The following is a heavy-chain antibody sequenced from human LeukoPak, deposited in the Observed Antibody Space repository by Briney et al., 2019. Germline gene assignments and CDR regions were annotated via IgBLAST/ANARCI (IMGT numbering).Heavy chain of an antibody. CDR1: GFTLSIYG. Sequence: PGGSLRLSCAASGFTLSIYGMHGVRQAPRKGLQWVTVISYDGSNKYYADSVKGRFTISRDNSKNTLYLQMNSLRAEDTAVYYCAKDGYSSFPYYFDYWGQGTLVTVSS. CDR3: AKDGYSSFPYYFDY. J-gene: IGHJ4*02. CDR2: ISYDGSNK. D-gene: IGHD6-19*01. V-gene: IGHV3-30*18.